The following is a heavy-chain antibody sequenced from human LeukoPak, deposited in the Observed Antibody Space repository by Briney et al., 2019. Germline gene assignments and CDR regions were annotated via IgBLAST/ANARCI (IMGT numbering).Heavy chain of an antibody. V-gene: IGHV3-30*18. CDR1: GFTFSSYG. Sequence: PGRPLRLSCAASGFTFSSYGMHWVRQAPGKGLEWVAVISYDGSNKYYADSVKGRFTISRDNSKNTLYLQMNSLRAEDTAVYYCAKKVRSSSTYYDILTIDYWGQGTLVTVSS. CDR3: AKKVRSSSTYYDILTIDY. D-gene: IGHD3-9*01. CDR2: ISYDGSNK. J-gene: IGHJ4*02.